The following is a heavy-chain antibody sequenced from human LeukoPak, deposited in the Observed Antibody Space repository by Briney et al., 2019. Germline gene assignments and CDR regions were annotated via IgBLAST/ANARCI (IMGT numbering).Heavy chain of an antibody. D-gene: IGHD6-13*01. CDR2: ISSSGGST. CDR1: DFIFSSYA. V-gene: IGHV3-23*01. CDR3: AKATFASSWNLYFDY. Sequence: PGGSLRLSCAASDFIFSSYAMSWVRQAPGKGLEWVSTISSSGGSTYYADSVKGRFTISRDNSKSTLYLQMNSLRAEDTAVYYCAKATFASSWNLYFDYWGQGTLVTVSS. J-gene: IGHJ4*02.